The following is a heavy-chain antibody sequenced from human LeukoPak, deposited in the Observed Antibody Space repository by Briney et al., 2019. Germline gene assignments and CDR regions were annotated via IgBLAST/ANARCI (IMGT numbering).Heavy chain of an antibody. V-gene: IGHV3-30*03. CDR1: GFTFSNYG. D-gene: IGHD3-10*01. Sequence: PGRSLRLSCAASGFTFSNYGMHWVRQAPGKGLEWVALILYDGGKKYYADSVKGRFTISRDNSKNTLYLQMNSLSDEDRAVYYCAGYGSGIYYNDGQLDSWGQGTLVTVSS. CDR3: AGYGSGIYYNDGQLDS. CDR2: ILYDGGKK. J-gene: IGHJ4*02.